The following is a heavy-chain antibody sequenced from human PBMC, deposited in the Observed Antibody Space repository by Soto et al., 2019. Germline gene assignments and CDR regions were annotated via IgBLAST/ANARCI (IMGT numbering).Heavy chain of an antibody. V-gene: IGHV4-4*02. CDR3: ARDGLVDIVATIRAHFDY. Sequence: TSETLSLTCAVSGGSISSSNWWSWVRQPPGKGLEWIGEIYHSGSTNYNPSLKSRVTISVDKSKNQFSLKLSSVTAADTAVYYCARDGLVDIVATIRAHFDYWGQGTLVTVSS. J-gene: IGHJ4*02. CDR1: GGSISSSNW. D-gene: IGHD5-12*01. CDR2: IYHSGST.